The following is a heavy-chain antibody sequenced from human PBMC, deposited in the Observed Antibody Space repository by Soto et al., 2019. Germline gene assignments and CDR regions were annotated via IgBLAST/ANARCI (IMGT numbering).Heavy chain of an antibody. CDR3: ARHLRRCSSSGWYAVLNYYYGMDV. CDR1: GYTFTSYG. J-gene: IGHJ6*01. Sequence: QVQLVQSGAEVKKPGASVKVSCKASGYTFTSYGISWVRQAPGQRLEWMGWISAYNGNTNYAQKLQGRVTITTDTSTSPAYMELRSLRSDATAVYYCARHLRRCSSSGWYAVLNYYYGMDVW. D-gene: IGHD6-19*01. CDR2: ISAYNGNT. V-gene: IGHV1-18*01.